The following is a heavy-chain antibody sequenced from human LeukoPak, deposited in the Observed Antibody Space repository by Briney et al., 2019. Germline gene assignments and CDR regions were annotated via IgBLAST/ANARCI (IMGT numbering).Heavy chain of an antibody. V-gene: IGHV3-48*01. CDR2: ISSSSSTI. CDR1: GFTFSSYS. D-gene: IGHD4-17*01. J-gene: IGHJ4*02. Sequence: GGSLRLSCAASGFTFSSYSMNWVRQAPGKGLEWVSYISSSSSTIYYADSVKGRFTISRDKAKNSLHLQMNSLRAEDTAVYYCARDNLYGDYNFDYWGQGTLVTVSS. CDR3: ARDNLYGDYNFDY.